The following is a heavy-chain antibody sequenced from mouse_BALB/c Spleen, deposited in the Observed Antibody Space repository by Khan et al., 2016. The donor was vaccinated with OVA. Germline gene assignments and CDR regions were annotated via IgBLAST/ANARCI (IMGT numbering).Heavy chain of an antibody. CDR1: GYTFTNYG. CDR2: INTYTGEP. CDR3: ARSNGNYWFAY. D-gene: IGHD2-1*01. J-gene: IGHJ3*01. Sequence: QIQLVQSGPELKKPGETVKISCKASGYTFTNYGMNWVKQAPGKGLKWMGWINTYTGEPTYADDFKGRFAFSLETSASTAYLQINNLKNEDTATNYCARSNGNYWFAYGGQGTLVTVSA. V-gene: IGHV9-3-1*01.